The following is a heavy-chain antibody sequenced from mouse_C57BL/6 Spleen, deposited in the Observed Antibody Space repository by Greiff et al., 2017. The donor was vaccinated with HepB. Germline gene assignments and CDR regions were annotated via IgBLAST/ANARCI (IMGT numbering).Heavy chain of an antibody. CDR3: ASRGDYGDYYAMDY. CDR1: GYTFTSYW. V-gene: IGHV1-69*01. J-gene: IGHJ4*01. D-gene: IGHD2-4*01. Sequence: VQLQQPGAELVMPGASVKLSCKASGYTFTSYWMHWVKQRPGQGLEWIGEIDPSDSYTNYNQKFKGKSTLTVDNSSSTAYMQLSSLTSEDSAVYYCASRGDYGDYYAMDYWGQGTSVTVSS. CDR2: IDPSDSYT.